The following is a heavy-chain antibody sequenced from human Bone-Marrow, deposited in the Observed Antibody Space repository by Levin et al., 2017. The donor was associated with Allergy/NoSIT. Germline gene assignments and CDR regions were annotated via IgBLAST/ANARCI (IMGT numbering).Heavy chain of an antibody. J-gene: IGHJ5*02. CDR3: ANGGPGEWFDV. D-gene: IGHD3-10*01. CDR1: RFTFNLYP. CDR2: ITDSADKT. Sequence: PGGSLRLSCGASRFTFNLYPMSWVRQAPGKGLEWVSSITDSADKTDYADSVKGRFTISRDNSKDTLYLQMNSLRAEDTAVYYCANGGPGEWFDVWGQGTLVTVSS. V-gene: IGHV3-23*01.